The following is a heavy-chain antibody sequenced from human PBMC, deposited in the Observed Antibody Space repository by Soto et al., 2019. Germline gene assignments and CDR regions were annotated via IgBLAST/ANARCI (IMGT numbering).Heavy chain of an antibody. D-gene: IGHD2-2*01. J-gene: IGHJ6*04. CDR1: GGSISSYY. CDR2: IYYSGST. V-gene: IGHV4-59*08. CDR3: ARHVPYCSDTSHCSYGMDV. Sequence: SETLSLTCTVSGGSISSYYWSWIRQPPGKGLEWIGYIYYSGSTNYNPSLKSRVTISVDTSKNQFSLKLSSVTAADTAVYYCARHVPYCSDTSHCSYGMDVWGKGTRVTVSS.